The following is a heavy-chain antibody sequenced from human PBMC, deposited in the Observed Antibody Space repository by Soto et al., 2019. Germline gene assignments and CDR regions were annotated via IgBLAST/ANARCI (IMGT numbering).Heavy chain of an antibody. CDR1: GYSFTNYW. CDR2: IYPGDSDT. V-gene: IGHV5-51*01. D-gene: IGHD3-9*01. CDR3: ARRSQDCTSTICEAHYYSPLDV. J-gene: IGHJ6*02. Sequence: PGESLKISCKATGYSFTNYWIGWVRQMPGKGLEWMGTIYPGDSDTRYGPAFEGQVTISADKYITTAYLQWSRLKASHTAVYFWARRSQDCTSTICEAHYYSPLDVWGQGTTVTVSS.